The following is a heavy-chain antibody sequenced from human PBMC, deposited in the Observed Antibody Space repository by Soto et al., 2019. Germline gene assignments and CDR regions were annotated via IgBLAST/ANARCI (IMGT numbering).Heavy chain of an antibody. CDR3: ARIIEGCRNNGCSWSFGG. V-gene: IGHV5-51*01. J-gene: IGHJ3*01. Sequence: PGESLKISCKTSGYSFISYWVAWVRQLPGKGLEWMGTFYPGDSTSTYSPSFQGQTTISVDTSITTAYLQLNSLTASSTAMSYAARIIEGCRNNGCSWSFGGWVQGTMVTVSS. CDR1: GYSFISYW. CDR2: FYPGDSTS. D-gene: IGHD3-10*02.